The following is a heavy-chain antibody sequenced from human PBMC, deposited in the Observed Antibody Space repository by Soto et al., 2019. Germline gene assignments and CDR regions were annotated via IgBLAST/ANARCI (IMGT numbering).Heavy chain of an antibody. D-gene: IGHD6-25*01. J-gene: IGHJ5*02. Sequence: PGGFLRLSCVASGFTFSNYAMSWVRQAPGKGLEWVSAIRGSGSSTYYADSVKGRFTISRDNSRNTLYLQMNSLRADDTALYYCASDGKYSGSGYANRGFDPWGQGTLVTV. CDR3: ASDGKYSGSGYANRGFDP. CDR2: IRGSGSST. CDR1: GFTFSNYA. V-gene: IGHV3-23*01.